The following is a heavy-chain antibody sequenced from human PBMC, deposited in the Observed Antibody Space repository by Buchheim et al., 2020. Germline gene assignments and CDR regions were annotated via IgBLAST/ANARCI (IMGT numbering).Heavy chain of an antibody. CDR2: ISYDGSNK. J-gene: IGHJ4*02. V-gene: IGHV3-30*18. CDR1: GFTFSSYG. Sequence: QVQLVESGGGVVQPGRSLRLSCAASGFTFSSYGMHWVRQAPGKGLEWVAVISYDGSNKYYADSVKGRFTISRDNSKNTLYLQMNSLRAEDTAVYYCAKVAAGREGYFDYWGQGTL. CDR3: AKVAAGREGYFDY. D-gene: IGHD6-13*01.